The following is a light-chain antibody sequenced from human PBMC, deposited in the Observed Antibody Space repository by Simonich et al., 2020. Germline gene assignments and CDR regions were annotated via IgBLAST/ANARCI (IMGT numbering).Light chain of an antibody. CDR3: QQYYSTPYT. CDR2: WAS. V-gene: IGKV4-1*01. CDR1: QSVLYSSNNKNY. J-gene: IGKJ2*01. Sequence: DIVMTQSPDSLAVSLGERATINCKSSQSVLYSSNNKNYLAWYQQKPGQPPKLRIYWASTRESGVPDRFSGSGSGTDFTLTISSLQAEDVAVYYCQQYYSTPYTFGQGTKLKIK.